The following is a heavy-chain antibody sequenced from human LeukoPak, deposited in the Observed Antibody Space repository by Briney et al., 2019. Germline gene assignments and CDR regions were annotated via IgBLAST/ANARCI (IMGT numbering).Heavy chain of an antibody. V-gene: IGHV4-38-2*02. J-gene: IGHJ4*02. CDR1: GYSISSGYY. D-gene: IGHD3-16*01. CDR2: IYHSGST. CDR3: ARGEFDGGVYFDY. Sequence: SETLSLTCTVSGYSISSGYYWGWIRQPPGKGLEWIGSIYHSGSTYYNPSLKSRVTMSVDKSKNQFSLKLSSVTAADTAVYYCARGEFDGGVYFDYWGQGTLVTASS.